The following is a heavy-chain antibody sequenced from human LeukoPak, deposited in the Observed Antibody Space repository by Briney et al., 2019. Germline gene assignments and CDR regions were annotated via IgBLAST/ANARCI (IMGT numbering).Heavy chain of an antibody. CDR2: ISWNSGSI. CDR1: GFTFDDYA. V-gene: IGHV3-9*01. Sequence: GRSLRRSCAASGFTFDDYAMHWVRQAPGKGLEWVSGISWNSGSIGYADSVKGRFTISRDNAKNSLYLQMNSLRAEDTALYYCAKADILTGYTMNGAFDIWGQGTMVTVSS. J-gene: IGHJ3*02. D-gene: IGHD3-9*01. CDR3: AKADILTGYTMNGAFDI.